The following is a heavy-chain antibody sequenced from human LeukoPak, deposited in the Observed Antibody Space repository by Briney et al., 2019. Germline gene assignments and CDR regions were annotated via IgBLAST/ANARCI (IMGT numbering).Heavy chain of an antibody. J-gene: IGHJ3*02. CDR3: ARDRSLLDYYDSSGSRDAFDI. CDR1: GFTVSSNY. CDR2: IYSGGST. V-gene: IGHV3-66*01. D-gene: IGHD3-22*01. Sequence: GGSLRLSCAASGFTVSSNYMSWVRQAPGKGLEWVSVIYSGGSTYYADFVKGRFTISRDNSKNTLYLQMNSLRAEDTAVYYCARDRSLLDYYDSSGSRDAFDIWGQGTMVTVSS.